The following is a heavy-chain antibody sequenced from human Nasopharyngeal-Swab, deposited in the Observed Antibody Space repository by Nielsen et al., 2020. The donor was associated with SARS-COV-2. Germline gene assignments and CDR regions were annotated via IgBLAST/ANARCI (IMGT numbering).Heavy chain of an antibody. CDR3: ARFQEGSYNPWGMDV. D-gene: IGHD2-15*01. J-gene: IGHJ6*02. Sequence: GESLKISCKGSGYSFTSYWLGWVRQMPGKGLEWMGIIYPGYSDTRYSPSLQGQVTISADKPIRTAYLQWSSLKPSDTAMYYCARFQEGSYNPWGMDVWGQGTTVTVSS. V-gene: IGHV5-51*04. CDR1: GYSFTSYW. CDR2: IYPGYSDT.